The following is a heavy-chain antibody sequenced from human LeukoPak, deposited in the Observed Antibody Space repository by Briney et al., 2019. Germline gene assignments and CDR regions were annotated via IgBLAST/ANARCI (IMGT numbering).Heavy chain of an antibody. CDR3: ARGTGIVATIDTPPFDY. V-gene: IGHV4-34*01. Sequence: PSETLSLTCAVYGGSFSGYYWNWIRQPPGKGLEWIGEINHNGSTNYNPSLKSRVTISVDTSKNQFSLKLSSVTAADTAVYYCARGTGIVATIDTPPFDYWGQGTLVTVSS. CDR1: GGSFSGYY. CDR2: INHNGST. D-gene: IGHD5-12*01. J-gene: IGHJ4*02.